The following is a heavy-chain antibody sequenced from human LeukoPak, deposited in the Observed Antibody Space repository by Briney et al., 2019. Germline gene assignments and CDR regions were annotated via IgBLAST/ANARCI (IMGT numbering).Heavy chain of an antibody. Sequence: GASVKVSCKASGYTFTGYYMHWVRQAPGQGLEWMGWINPNSGGTNYAQKFQGRVTMTRDTSISTAYMELSRLRSDDTAVYYCARAYNRTAIGWFDPWGQGTLVTVSS. J-gene: IGHJ5*02. CDR1: GYTFTGYY. D-gene: IGHD5-18*01. V-gene: IGHV1-2*02. CDR3: ARAYNRTAIGWFDP. CDR2: INPNSGGT.